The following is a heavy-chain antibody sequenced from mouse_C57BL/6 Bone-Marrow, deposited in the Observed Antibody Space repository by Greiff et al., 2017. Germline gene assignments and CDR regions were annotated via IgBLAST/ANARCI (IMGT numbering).Heavy chain of an antibody. CDR3: ARVGYYGDY. Sequence: EVQLQQSGPGLVKPSQSLSLTCSVTGYSITSGYYWNWIRQFPGNKLEWMGYISYDGSNNYNPSLKNRISITRDTSKNQFFLKLNSVTTEDTATYYCARVGYYGDYWGQGTTLTVSS. CDR1: GYSITSGYY. V-gene: IGHV3-6*01. J-gene: IGHJ2*01. D-gene: IGHD1-1*01. CDR2: ISYDGSN.